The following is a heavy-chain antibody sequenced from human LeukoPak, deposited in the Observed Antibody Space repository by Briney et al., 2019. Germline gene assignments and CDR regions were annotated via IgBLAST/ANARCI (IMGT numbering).Heavy chain of an antibody. CDR1: GGSISSDY. D-gene: IGHD3-16*01. CDR3: VRVMDY. Sequence: SETLSLTCTVSGGSISSDYWSWIRQPPGKGLEWIGYIYYSGSPNYNPSLKSRVTISVDTSKNQFSLKLSSVTAADTAVYYCVRVMDYWGQGTLVTVSS. CDR2: IYYSGSP. J-gene: IGHJ4*02. V-gene: IGHV4-59*01.